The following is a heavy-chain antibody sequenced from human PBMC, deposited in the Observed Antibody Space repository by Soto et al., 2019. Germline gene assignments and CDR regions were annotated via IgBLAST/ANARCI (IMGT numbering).Heavy chain of an antibody. CDR2: INQDGSEK. J-gene: IGHJ5*01. Sequence: GGSRSLSCPVSELTFSTSWMRWVRQTPGKGLEWVANINQDGSEKYYVESVKGRFTISRDNAKNSLYLQMNSLRVEDTAVYYCVRSYLGRGEVGWPDPWGQGPLVTV. D-gene: IGHD3-10*01. V-gene: IGHV3-7*03. CDR1: ELTFSTSW. CDR3: VRSYLGRGEVGWPDP.